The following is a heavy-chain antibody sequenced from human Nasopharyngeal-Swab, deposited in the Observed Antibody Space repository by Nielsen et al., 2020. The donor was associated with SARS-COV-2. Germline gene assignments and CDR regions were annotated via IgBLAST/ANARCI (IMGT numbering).Heavy chain of an antibody. CDR2: IGTAGDT. CDR3: ARARPDIVVVPAALLFDP. D-gene: IGHD2-2*01. V-gene: IGHV3-13*04. Sequence: GESLKISCAASGFTFSSYDMHWVRQATGKVLEWVSAIGTAGDTYYPGSVKGRFTISRENAKNSLYLQMNSLRAGDTAVYYCARARPDIVVVPAALLFDPWGQGTLVTVSS. CDR1: GFTFSSYD. J-gene: IGHJ5*02.